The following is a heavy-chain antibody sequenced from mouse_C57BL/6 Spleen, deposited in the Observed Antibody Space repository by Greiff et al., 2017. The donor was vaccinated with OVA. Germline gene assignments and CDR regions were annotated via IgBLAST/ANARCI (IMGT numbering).Heavy chain of an antibody. CDR1: GYTFTSYW. D-gene: IGHD1-1*01. V-gene: IGHV1-52*01. CDR3: ARSRYYGSSQYYFDY. Sequence: QVQLQQPGAELVRPGSSVKLSCKASGYTFTSYWMHWVKQRPIQGLEWIGNIDPSDSETHYNQKFKDKATLTVDKSSSTAYMQLSSLTSEDSAVYYCARSRYYGSSQYYFDYWGQGTTLTVSS. J-gene: IGHJ2*01. CDR2: IDPSDSET.